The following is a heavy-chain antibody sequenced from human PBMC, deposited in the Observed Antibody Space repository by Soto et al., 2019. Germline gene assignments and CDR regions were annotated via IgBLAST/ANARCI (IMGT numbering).Heavy chain of an antibody. D-gene: IGHD3-10*01. V-gene: IGHV1-69*13. CDR2: IIPIFGTA. CDR1: GGTFSSYA. Sequence: SVKVSCKASGGTFSSYAISWVRQAPGQGLEWMGGIIPIFGTANYAQKFQGRVTITADESTSTAYMELSSLRSEDTAVYYCARASFGELLQNYYYYGMDVWGQGTTVTVSS. J-gene: IGHJ6*02. CDR3: ARASFGELLQNYYYYGMDV.